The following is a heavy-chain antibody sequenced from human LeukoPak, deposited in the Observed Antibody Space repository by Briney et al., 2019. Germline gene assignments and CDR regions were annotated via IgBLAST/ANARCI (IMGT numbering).Heavy chain of an antibody. V-gene: IGHV4-34*01. CDR1: GGSFSGYY. CDR2: INHSGST. J-gene: IGHJ6*03. CDR3: ARDHPLVPGYSCSWFYYMDV. D-gene: IGHD6-13*01. Sequence: SETLSLTCAVYGGSFSGYYWSWIRQPPGKGLEWIGEINHSGSTNYNPSLKSRVTISVDTSKNQFSLKLSSVTAADTAVYYCARDHPLVPGYSCSWFYYMDVWGKGTTVTVSS.